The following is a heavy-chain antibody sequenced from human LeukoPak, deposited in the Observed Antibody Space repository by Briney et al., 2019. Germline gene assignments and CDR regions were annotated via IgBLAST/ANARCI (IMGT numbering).Heavy chain of an antibody. Sequence: ASVKVSCKASGYTFTSYDINWVRQATGQGLEWMGWMNPNSGNTGYAQKFQGRVTMTRNTSISTAYMELSSLRSEDTAVYYCARDVYFSGGSYPVHDAFDIWGQGTMVTVSS. V-gene: IGHV1-8*01. CDR2: MNPNSGNT. D-gene: IGHD1-26*01. CDR1: GYTFTSYD. J-gene: IGHJ3*02. CDR3: ARDVYFSGGSYPVHDAFDI.